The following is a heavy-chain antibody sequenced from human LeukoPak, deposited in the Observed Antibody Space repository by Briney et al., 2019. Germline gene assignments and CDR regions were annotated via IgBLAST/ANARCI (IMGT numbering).Heavy chain of an antibody. CDR2: VSYDGSNK. CDR3: ARRTPYYYDSSGPLGGAFDI. CDR1: GFTFSSYA. Sequence: GGSLRLSCAASGFTFSSYAMHWVRQAPGKGLEWVAVVSYDGSNKYYADSVKGRFTIPRDNSKNTLYLQMNSLRPEDTAVYYCARRTPYYYDSSGPLGGAFDIWGQGTMVTVSS. V-gene: IGHV3-30-3*01. D-gene: IGHD3-22*01. J-gene: IGHJ3*02.